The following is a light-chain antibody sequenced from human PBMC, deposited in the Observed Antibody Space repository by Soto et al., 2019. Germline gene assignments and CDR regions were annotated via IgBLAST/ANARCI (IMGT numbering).Light chain of an antibody. V-gene: IGKV4-1*01. CDR3: QQYYRPWT. Sequence: DIVLTQSPDSLAVSLGERATINCKSSQSVLYSTNNKNYLAWYQQKPGQPPKLLIYWASTRESGVPDRFSGSGSGTDFTLTSSRLQAEDVAVYYCQQYYRPWTFGQGTKVEIK. J-gene: IGKJ1*01. CDR1: QSVLYSTNNKNY. CDR2: WAS.